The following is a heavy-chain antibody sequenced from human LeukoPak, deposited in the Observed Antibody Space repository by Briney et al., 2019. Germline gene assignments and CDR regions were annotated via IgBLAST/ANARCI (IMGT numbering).Heavy chain of an antibody. Sequence: GASVKVFCKASGYTFTSYGISWVRQAPGQGLEWMGWISAYNGNTNYAQKLQGRVTMTTDTSTSTAYMELRSLRSHDTAVYYCARYAAYDGYDYWGQGTLVTVSS. D-gene: IGHD3-22*01. J-gene: IGHJ4*02. V-gene: IGHV1-18*01. CDR3: ARYAAYDGYDY. CDR1: GYTFTSYG. CDR2: ISAYNGNT.